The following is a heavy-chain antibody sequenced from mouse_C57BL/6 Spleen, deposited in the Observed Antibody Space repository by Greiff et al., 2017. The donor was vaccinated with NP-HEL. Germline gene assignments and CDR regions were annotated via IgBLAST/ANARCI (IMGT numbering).Heavy chain of an antibody. J-gene: IGHJ1*03. CDR3: ATLPYYGSSPYWYFDV. V-gene: IGHV1-78*01. CDR2: IYPRDGST. Sequence: VQRVESDAELVKPGASVKISCKVSGYTFTDHTIHWMKQRPEQGLEWIGYIYPRDGSTKYNEKFKGKATLTADKSSSTAYMQLNSLTSEDSAVYFCATLPYYGSSPYWYFDVWGTGTTVTVSS. CDR1: GYTFTDHT. D-gene: IGHD1-1*01.